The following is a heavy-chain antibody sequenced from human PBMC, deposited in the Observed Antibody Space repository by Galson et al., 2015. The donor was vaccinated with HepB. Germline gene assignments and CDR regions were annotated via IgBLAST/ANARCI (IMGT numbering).Heavy chain of an antibody. D-gene: IGHD3-10*01. CDR1: GFTFSSYA. Sequence: SLRLSCAAAGFTFSSYAMSWVRQAPGKGLEWVSAISGSGGSTYYADSVKGRFTISRDNSKNTLYLQMNSLRAEDTAVYYCAKDRGGGVVTMVRESIDYWGQGTLVTVSS. J-gene: IGHJ4*02. V-gene: IGHV3-23*01. CDR3: AKDRGGGVVTMVRESIDY. CDR2: ISGSGGST.